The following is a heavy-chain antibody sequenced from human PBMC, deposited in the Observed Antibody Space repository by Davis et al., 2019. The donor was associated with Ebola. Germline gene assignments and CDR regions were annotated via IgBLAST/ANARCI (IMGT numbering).Heavy chain of an antibody. CDR1: GYTFTSYG. V-gene: IGHV1-69*04. D-gene: IGHD3-10*01. Sequence: SVKVSCKASGYTFTSYGISWVRQAPGQGLEWMGRIIPILGIANYAQKFQGRVTITADKSTSTAYMELSSLRSEDTAVYYCAVIEFVDIWGQGTMVTVSS. J-gene: IGHJ3*02. CDR2: IIPILGIA. CDR3: AVIEFVDI.